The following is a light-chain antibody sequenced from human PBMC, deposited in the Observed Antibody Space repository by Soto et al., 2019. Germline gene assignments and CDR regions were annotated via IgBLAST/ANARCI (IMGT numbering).Light chain of an antibody. V-gene: IGLV2-18*01. J-gene: IGLJ1*01. CDR1: STDFVSYNR. CDR2: EAS. Sequence: QSVLTQPPSVSGSPGQSDTISCTGTSTDFVSYNRVSWYQQPPGTAPKLIIYEASNRPSGVPDRFSGSKSGNTASLTISGLQAADEADYYCSLYTSENTYVFGTGTKV. CDR3: SLYTSENTYV.